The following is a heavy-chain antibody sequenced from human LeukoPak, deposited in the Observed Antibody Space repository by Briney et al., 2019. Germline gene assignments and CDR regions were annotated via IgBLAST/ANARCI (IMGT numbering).Heavy chain of an antibody. J-gene: IGHJ4*02. CDR2: ISYDGSNK. D-gene: IGHD4-17*01. CDR3: AKEESLESGDYEY. CDR1: GFTFSSYA. Sequence: GGSLRLSCAASGFTFSSYAMHWVRQAPGKGLEWVAVISYDGSNKYYADSVKGRFTISRDNSKNTLYLQMNSLRAEDTAVYYCAKEESLESGDYEYWGQGTLVTVSS. V-gene: IGHV3-30-3*01.